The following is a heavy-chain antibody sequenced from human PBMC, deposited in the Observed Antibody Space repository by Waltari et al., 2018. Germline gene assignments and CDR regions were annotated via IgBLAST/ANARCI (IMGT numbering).Heavy chain of an antibody. CDR1: GFSISSGYY. J-gene: IGHJ4*02. CDR2: TFHSGNT. Sequence: QVQLQESGPGLVKPSETLSLICTVSGFSISSGYYWGWIRQPPGKGLEWIGSTFHSGNTYYNPSLKSRVTMSGDTSKNQFSLRLSSVTAADTAVYYCARDPIPGYAYRSDYWGQGTLVTVSS. D-gene: IGHD5-12*01. CDR3: ARDPIPGYAYRSDY. V-gene: IGHV4-38-2*02.